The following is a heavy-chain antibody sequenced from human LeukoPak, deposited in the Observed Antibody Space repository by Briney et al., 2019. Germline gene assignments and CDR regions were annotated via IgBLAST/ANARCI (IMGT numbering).Heavy chain of an antibody. Sequence: PSQTLSLTCTVSSDSISTNYWSWIRQPPGQGLEWIGYTSYSGNANYNPSLKSRVTISIDTSNNQFSLRLSSVSAADTAVYYCARTVYSSSWYKWAYFDYWGQGTLVTVSS. V-gene: IGHV4-59*01. CDR1: SDSISTNY. D-gene: IGHD6-13*01. CDR3: ARTVYSSSWYKWAYFDY. J-gene: IGHJ4*02. CDR2: TSYSGNA.